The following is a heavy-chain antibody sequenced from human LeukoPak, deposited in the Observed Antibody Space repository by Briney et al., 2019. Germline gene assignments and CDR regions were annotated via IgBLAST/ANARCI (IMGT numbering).Heavy chain of an antibody. D-gene: IGHD3-22*01. J-gene: IGHJ4*02. Sequence: PSETLSLTCTVSGGSISSSSYYWGWIRQPPGKGPEWIGSIYYSGSTYYNPSLKSRVTISVDTSKNQFSLKLSSVTAADTAVYYCARDRDYYDSSGYPHYYFDYWGQGTLVTVSS. CDR1: GGSISSSSYY. V-gene: IGHV4-39*07. CDR3: ARDRDYYDSSGYPHYYFDY. CDR2: IYYSGST.